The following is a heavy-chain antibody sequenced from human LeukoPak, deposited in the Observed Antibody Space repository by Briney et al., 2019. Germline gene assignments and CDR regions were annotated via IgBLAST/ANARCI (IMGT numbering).Heavy chain of an antibody. CDR3: AKDGTGYSSGWYPGY. V-gene: IGHV3-30*18. CDR2: ISYDGSNK. CDR1: GFTFSSYG. D-gene: IGHD6-19*01. Sequence: GGSLRLSCAAPGFTFSSYGMHWVGQAPGKGLEWVAVISYDGSNKYYADSVKGRFTISRDNSKNTLYLQMNSLRAEDTAVYYCAKDGTGYSSGWYPGYWGQGTLVTVSS. J-gene: IGHJ4*02.